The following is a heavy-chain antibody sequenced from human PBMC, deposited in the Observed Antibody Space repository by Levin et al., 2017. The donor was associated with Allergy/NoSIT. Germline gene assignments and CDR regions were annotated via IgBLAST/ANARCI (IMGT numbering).Heavy chain of an antibody. V-gene: IGHV3-30*18. CDR3: AEHWREYYYETSGYYSSYFDY. CDR1: GFTVNNFG. Sequence: PGGSLRLSCAASGFTVNNFGLHWVRQAPGKGLEWVAVISYDGNHKIYADSVKGRFIICRDNSKNTLYVQMNSLRDEDTAVYYCAEHWREYYYETSGYYSSYFDYWGQGTLVTVSS. D-gene: IGHD3-22*01. J-gene: IGHJ4*02. CDR2: ISYDGNHK.